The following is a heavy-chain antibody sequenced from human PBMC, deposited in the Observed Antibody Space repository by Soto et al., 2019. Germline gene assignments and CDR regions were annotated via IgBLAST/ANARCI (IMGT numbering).Heavy chain of an antibody. CDR1: GGWCGKYG. Sequence: YVGLGCAAPGGWCGKYGMQWVRQAPGKGLEWVTVISYDGSNKYYADSVKGRFTISRDNSKNTVYLQLSSLRPEDTAVYYCVGGRYFGDYWGQGA. J-gene: IGHJ4*02. CDR2: ISYDGSNK. D-gene: IGHD2-21*02. CDR3: VGGRYFGDY. V-gene: IGHV3-30*03.